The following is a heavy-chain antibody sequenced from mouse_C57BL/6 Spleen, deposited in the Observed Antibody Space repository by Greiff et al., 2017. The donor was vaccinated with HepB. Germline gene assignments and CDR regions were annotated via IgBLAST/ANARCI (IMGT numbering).Heavy chain of an antibody. Sequence: VQLQQSGAELVRPGASVTLSCKASGYTFTDYEMHWVKQTPVHGLEWIGAIDPETGGTAYNQKFKGKAILTADKSSSTAYMGLRSLTSEDSAVYYCTRGGYEDYYAMDYWGQGTSVTVSS. CDR2: IDPETGGT. CDR3: TRGGYEDYYAMDY. V-gene: IGHV1-15*01. D-gene: IGHD2-2*01. CDR1: GYTFTDYE. J-gene: IGHJ4*01.